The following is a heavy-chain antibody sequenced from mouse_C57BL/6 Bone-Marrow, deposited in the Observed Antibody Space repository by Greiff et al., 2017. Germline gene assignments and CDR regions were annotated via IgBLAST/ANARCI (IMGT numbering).Heavy chain of an antibody. V-gene: IGHV1-64*01. J-gene: IGHJ4*01. D-gene: IGHD2-4*01. Sequence: QVQLQQPGAELVKPGASVKLSCKASGYTFTSYWMHWVKQRPGQGLEWIGMIHPNSGSTNYNEKFKSEATLSVDKSSRTAYMELSSLTSEDSAVYYCARSYDYDDYTMDYWGQGTSVTVSS. CDR3: ARSYDYDDYTMDY. CDR1: GYTFTSYW. CDR2: IHPNSGST.